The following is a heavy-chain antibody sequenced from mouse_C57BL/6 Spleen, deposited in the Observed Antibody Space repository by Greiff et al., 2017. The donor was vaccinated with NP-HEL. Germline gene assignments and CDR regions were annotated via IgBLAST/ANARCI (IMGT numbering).Heavy chain of an antibody. Sequence: EVKLLESGGGLVQPKGSLKLSCAASGFSFNTYAMNWVSQAPGKGVEWVARISSQSHTSATYYADSVKARFTISREASEIMLYLQMNNLKTEDTAMYDCVGSNSYAMDYWGQGTSVTVSS. V-gene: IGHV10-1*01. CDR1: GFSFNTYA. J-gene: IGHJ4*01. D-gene: IGHD2-5*01. CDR3: VGSNSYAMDY. CDR2: ISSQSHTSAT.